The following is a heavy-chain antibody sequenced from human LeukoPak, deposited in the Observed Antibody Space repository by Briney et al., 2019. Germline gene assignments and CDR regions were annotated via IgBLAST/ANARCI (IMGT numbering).Heavy chain of an antibody. J-gene: IGHJ6*03. CDR3: AKDRCSNGIGCYYYYMEV. D-gene: IGHD2-8*01. Sequence: GGSLRLSCAASGFTFSSYAMHWVRQAPGKGLEWVAYIQYDRTNEQYAHSVKGRFRISRDNSNNILYLQMNSLRTEDTAVYYCAKDRCSNGIGCYYYYMEVWGKGTTVTISS. CDR2: IQYDRTNE. CDR1: GFTFSSYA. V-gene: IGHV3-30*02.